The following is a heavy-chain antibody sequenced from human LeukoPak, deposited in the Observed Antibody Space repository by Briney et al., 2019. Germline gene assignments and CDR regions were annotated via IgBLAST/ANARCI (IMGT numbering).Heavy chain of an antibody. CDR1: GFTFSSYS. J-gene: IGHJ4*02. Sequence: GGSLRLSCAASGFTFSSYSMNWVRQAPGKGLEWVSSISSGSTYMHYADSLKGRFTISRDNAKNSLFLQMNSLRVEDTAVYYCAKYRTASYEGDRPPFDYWGQGTLVTVSS. D-gene: IGHD5-18*01. V-gene: IGHV3-21*04. CDR2: ISSGSTYM. CDR3: AKYRTASYEGDRPPFDY.